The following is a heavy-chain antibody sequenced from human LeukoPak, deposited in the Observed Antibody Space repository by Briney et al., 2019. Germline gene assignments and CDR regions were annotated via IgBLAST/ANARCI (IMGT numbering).Heavy chain of an antibody. J-gene: IGHJ4*02. CDR3: AKAQPLHRSGPFDC. CDR1: GFTFSSYA. CDR2: IGVSGGTT. V-gene: IGHV3-23*01. D-gene: IGHD3-10*01. Sequence: PGGSLRLSCAASGFTFSSYAMSWVRQAPGKGLKWVSTIGVSGGTTYYADSVKGRFTISRDNSKDTLYLQMNNLRAEDAAVYYCAKAQPLHRSGPFDCWGQGTLVTVSS.